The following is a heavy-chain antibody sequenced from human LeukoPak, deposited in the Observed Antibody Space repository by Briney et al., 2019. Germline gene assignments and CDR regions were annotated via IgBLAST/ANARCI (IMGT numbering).Heavy chain of an antibody. Sequence: GASVKVSCKASGYTFTSYAMHWVRQAPGQRLEWMGWINAGNGNTKYSQKFQGRVTITRDTSTSTAYMELRSLRSDDTAVYYCARDVYCSGGSCYPGYWGQGTLVTVSS. J-gene: IGHJ4*02. CDR2: INAGNGNT. D-gene: IGHD2-15*01. V-gene: IGHV1-3*01. CDR1: GYTFTSYA. CDR3: ARDVYCSGGSCYPGY.